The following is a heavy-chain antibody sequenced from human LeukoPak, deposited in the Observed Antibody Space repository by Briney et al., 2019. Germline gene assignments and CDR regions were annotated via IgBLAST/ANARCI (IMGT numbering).Heavy chain of an antibody. CDR1: GYSFTSYW. Sequence: GESLKISCKGSGYSFTSYWIGWVRQMPGKGLEWMGIIYPGDSVTRYSPSFQGQVTISADKSISTAYLQWSSLKASDTAMYYCARLGRMDDFWSGYYNVYFDYWGQGTLVTVSS. CDR2: IYPGDSVT. D-gene: IGHD3-3*01. V-gene: IGHV5-51*01. J-gene: IGHJ4*02. CDR3: ARLGRMDDFWSGYYNVYFDY.